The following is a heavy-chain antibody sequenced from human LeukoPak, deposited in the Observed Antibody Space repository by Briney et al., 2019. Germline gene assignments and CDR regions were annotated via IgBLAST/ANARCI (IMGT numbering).Heavy chain of an antibody. D-gene: IGHD2-21*02. V-gene: IGHV5-51*01. CDR2: IYPGDSDT. CDR1: GYSFTSYW. CDR3: ARGRFCGGDCYSNWFDP. Sequence: GASLKISCKGSGYSFTSYWIGWVRQMPGKGLEWMGIIYPGDSDTRYSPSFQGQVTISADKSISTAYLQWSSLKASDTAMYYCARGRFCGGDCYSNWFDPWGQGTLVTVSS. J-gene: IGHJ5*02.